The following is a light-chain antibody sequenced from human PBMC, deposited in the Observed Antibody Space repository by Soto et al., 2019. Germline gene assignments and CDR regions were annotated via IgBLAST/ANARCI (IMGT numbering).Light chain of an antibody. J-gene: IGKJ3*01. Sequence: EMVMTQSPATLSVSPGERVTLSCRASQSVMDNLAWYQQKPGQAPRLLIYGTSTRATGIPARFSCSGSGTEFTLTISSLQSEDFVVYYCQQYNNWPRTFGPGTKVDLK. CDR2: GTS. CDR1: QSVMDN. CDR3: QQYNNWPRT. V-gene: IGKV3-15*01.